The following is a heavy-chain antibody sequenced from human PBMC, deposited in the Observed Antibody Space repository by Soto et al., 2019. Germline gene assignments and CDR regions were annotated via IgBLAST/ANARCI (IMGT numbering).Heavy chain of an antibody. V-gene: IGHV5-10-1*01. D-gene: IGHD2-21*01. CDR1: AASFTSYW. CDR2: IDPTGSYT. CDR3: ARHMGGMDV. J-gene: IGHJ6*02. Sequence: GESRKISYKGAAASFTSYWISLVRQMPGKGWEWTGRIDPTGSYTSYRASFQGQVTSSADKSISTAYLQWSSLKASDTAMYYCARHMGGMDVGGQGTTVTVSS.